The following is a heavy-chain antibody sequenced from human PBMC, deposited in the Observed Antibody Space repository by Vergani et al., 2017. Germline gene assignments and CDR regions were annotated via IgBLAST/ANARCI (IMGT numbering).Heavy chain of an antibody. CDR3: ARADTRGYYYRPNPDADY. V-gene: IGHV4-39*02. CDR2: IYYSGGS. Sequence: QLLLQESGPGLVKPSETLSLTCTVSGGSINTDNYYWGWVRQSPVKGLEFLANIYYSGGSYYNPSLKSRLTISIDTSKNQFSLKLSSVTAADTAVYYCARADTRGYYYRPNPDADYWGRGTLVTVSS. J-gene: IGHJ4*02. D-gene: IGHD3-22*01. CDR1: GGSINTDNYY.